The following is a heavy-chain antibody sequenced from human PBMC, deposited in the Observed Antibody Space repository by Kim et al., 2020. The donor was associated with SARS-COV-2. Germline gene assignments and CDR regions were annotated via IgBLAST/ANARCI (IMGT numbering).Heavy chain of an antibody. CDR2: IKQDGSEK. J-gene: IGHJ5*02. V-gene: IGHV3-7*01. D-gene: IGHD3-9*01. CDR3: ATEAVLRYFGGFDP. CDR1: GFTFSSYW. Sequence: GGSLRLSCAASGFTFSSYWMSWVRQAPGKGLEWVANIKQDGSEKYYVDSVRGRFTISRDNAKNSLYLQMNSLRAEDTAVYYCATEAVLRYFGGFDPWGQGTLVTVSS.